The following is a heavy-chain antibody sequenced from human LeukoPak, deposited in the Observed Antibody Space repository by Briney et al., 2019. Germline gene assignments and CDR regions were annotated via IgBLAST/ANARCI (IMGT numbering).Heavy chain of an antibody. V-gene: IGHV4-34*01. CDR2: INHSGST. CDR1: GGSFSGYY. CDR3: ARGGSSMIVPSWLIDY. D-gene: IGHD3-22*01. Sequence: PSETLSLTCAVYGGSFSGYYWRWIRQPPGKGLEWIGEINHSGSTNYNPPLKSRVTISVDTSKNQFSLKLSSVTAADTAVYYCARGGSSMIVPSWLIDYWGQGTLVTVSS. J-gene: IGHJ4*02.